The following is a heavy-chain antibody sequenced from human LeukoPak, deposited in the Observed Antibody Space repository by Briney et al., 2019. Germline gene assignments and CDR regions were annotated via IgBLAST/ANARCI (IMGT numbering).Heavy chain of an antibody. CDR1: GYTFTSYG. CDR3: TRGHATLLPWLIAASAFDY. D-gene: IGHD5-12*01. V-gene: IGHV1-18*01. J-gene: IGHJ4*02. CDR2: ISAYSTYNGNT. Sequence: ASVKVSCKASGYTFTSYGISWVRQAPGQGPEWMGWISAYSTYNGNTNYAQKFQGRVTMTTDTSTSTAYMELRSLRSDDTAVYYCTRGHATLLPWLIAASAFDYWGQGTLVTVSS.